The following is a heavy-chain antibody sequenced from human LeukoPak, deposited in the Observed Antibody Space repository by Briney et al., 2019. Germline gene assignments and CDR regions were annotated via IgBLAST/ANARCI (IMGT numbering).Heavy chain of an antibody. CDR3: ARAPTISGYYENWFDP. CDR1: GGSISSGSYY. J-gene: IGHJ5*02. Sequence: SETLSLTCTVSGGSISSGSYYWSWIRQPAGKGLEWIGRIYTSGSTNYNPSLKSRVTTSVDTAKTQFSLKLSSVTAADTAVYYCARAPTISGYYENWFDPWGQGTLVTVSS. D-gene: IGHD3-22*01. V-gene: IGHV4-61*02. CDR2: IYTSGST.